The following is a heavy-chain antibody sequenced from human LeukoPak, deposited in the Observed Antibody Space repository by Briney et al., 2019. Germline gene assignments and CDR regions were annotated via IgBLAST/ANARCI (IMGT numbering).Heavy chain of an antibody. CDR1: GGFISSYY. Sequence: SEPLSLTCTVSGGFISSYYWSWIRQPPGKGLEWLGYIYYSGTTNYNPSLKSRVTISVETSNHQFSLKLSSVTAADTAVYYCARGVYIAAAQYAYWGQGTLVTVSS. CDR2: IYYSGTT. V-gene: IGHV4-59*01. J-gene: IGHJ4*02. D-gene: IGHD6-13*01. CDR3: ARGVYIAAAQYAY.